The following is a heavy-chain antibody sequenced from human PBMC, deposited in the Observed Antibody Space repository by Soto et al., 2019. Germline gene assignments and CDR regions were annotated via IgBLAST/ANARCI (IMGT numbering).Heavy chain of an antibody. Sequence: PGGSLGLSCAASGFTFSSYGMHWVRQAPGKGLEWVAVISYDGSNKYYADSVKGRFTISRDNSKNTLYLQMNSLRAEDTAVYYCAKPRNAYQLLGVDYWGQGTLVTVS. D-gene: IGHD2-2*01. CDR3: AKPRNAYQLLGVDY. CDR2: ISYDGSNK. J-gene: IGHJ4*02. V-gene: IGHV3-30*18. CDR1: GFTFSSYG.